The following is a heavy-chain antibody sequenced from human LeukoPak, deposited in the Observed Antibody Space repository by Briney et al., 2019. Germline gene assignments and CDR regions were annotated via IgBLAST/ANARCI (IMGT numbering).Heavy chain of an antibody. CDR2: IYYSGST. J-gene: IGHJ4*02. CDR3: AATSRVVVSFDY. D-gene: IGHD2-21*01. CDR1: GGSISSGGYY. V-gene: IGHV4-31*03. Sequence: SETLSLTCTVSGGSISSGGYYWSWIRQHPGKGLEWIGYIYYSGSTYYNPSLKSRVTISVDTSKNQFSLKLSSVTAADTAVYYCAATSRVVVSFDYWAREPWSPSPQ.